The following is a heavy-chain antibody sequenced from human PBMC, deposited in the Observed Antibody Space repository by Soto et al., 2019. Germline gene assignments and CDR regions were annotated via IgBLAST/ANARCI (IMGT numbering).Heavy chain of an antibody. V-gene: IGHV3-11*01. CDR1: GFTFSDYY. Sequence: QVQLVESGGGLVKSGGSLRLSCAASGFTFSDYYMTWIRQAPGKGLEWLSYITYNGDTIYYADCVKGRFTISRDNAHNSLYLEMNSLRAEDTAIYYCARLRPTNTGGTFDIWGQGTMVTVSS. CDR3: ARLRPTNTGGTFDI. CDR2: ITYNGDTI. D-gene: IGHD3-16*01. J-gene: IGHJ3*02.